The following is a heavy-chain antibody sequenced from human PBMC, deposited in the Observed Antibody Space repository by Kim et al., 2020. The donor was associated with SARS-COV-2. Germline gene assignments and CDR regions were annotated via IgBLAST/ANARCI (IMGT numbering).Heavy chain of an antibody. Sequence: GGSLRLSCAASGFTVSSNYMSWVRQAPGKGLEWVSVIYSGGSTYYADSVKGRFTISRDNSKNTLYLQMNSLRAEDTAVYYCARDLVPGYKNAFDIWGQGTMVTVSS. J-gene: IGHJ3*02. CDR3: ARDLVPGYKNAFDI. CDR1: GFTVSSNY. CDR2: IYSGGST. D-gene: IGHD1-20*01. V-gene: IGHV3-53*01.